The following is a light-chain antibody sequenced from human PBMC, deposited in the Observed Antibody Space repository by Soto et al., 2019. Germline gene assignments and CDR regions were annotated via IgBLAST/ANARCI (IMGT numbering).Light chain of an antibody. CDR2: GAS. CDR3: QQYGSSPLT. V-gene: IGKV3-20*01. J-gene: IGKJ4*01. Sequence: DIVLTQSPGTLSLSPGERATLSCRASQSVSSSYLAWYQQKPGQAPRLPIYGASIRATGIPDRFSGSGSGTDFTLTISRLEPEDFAVYYCQQYGSSPLTFGGGTKVEIK. CDR1: QSVSSSY.